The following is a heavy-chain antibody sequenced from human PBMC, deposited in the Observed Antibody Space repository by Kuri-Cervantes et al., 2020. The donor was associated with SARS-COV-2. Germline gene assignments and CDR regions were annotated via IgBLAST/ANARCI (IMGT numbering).Heavy chain of an antibody. Sequence: SQTLSLTCAVSGVSVSHGTYTWSWIRQPAGKGLEWIGHLDTSGTTTYNPSLKSRVTISVDTSKNQFSLKLSSVTAADTAVYYCARGITYLAPFDYWGQGTLVTVSS. D-gene: IGHD3-10*01. CDR2: LDTSGTT. V-gene: IGHV4-61*09. CDR1: GVSVSHGTYT. J-gene: IGHJ4*02. CDR3: ARGITYLAPFDY.